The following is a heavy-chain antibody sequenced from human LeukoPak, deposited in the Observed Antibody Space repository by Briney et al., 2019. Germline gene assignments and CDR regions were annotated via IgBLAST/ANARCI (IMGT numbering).Heavy chain of an antibody. J-gene: IGHJ4*02. CDR1: GFTFSTYA. V-gene: IGHV3-48*04. Sequence: GGSLRLSCAASGFTFSTYAMNWVRRAPGKGLEWVSYISSGSSTIYYADSVKGRFTISRDNAKNSLYLQMNSLRAEDTAVYYCARLYSSSWYFDYWGQGTLVTVSS. D-gene: IGHD6-13*01. CDR2: ISSGSSTI. CDR3: ARLYSSSWYFDY.